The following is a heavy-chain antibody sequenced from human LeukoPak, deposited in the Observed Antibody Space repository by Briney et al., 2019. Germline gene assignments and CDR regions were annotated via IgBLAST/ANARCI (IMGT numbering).Heavy chain of an antibody. CDR2: ISSSSSYI. Sequence: PGGSLRLSCAASGFTLSSYSMNWVRQAPGKGLEWVSSISSSSSYIYYADSVKGRFTISRDNAKNSLYLQMNSLRAEDTAVYYCARDLREDYYDSSGYKSRADYWGQGTLVTVSS. CDR3: ARDLREDYYDSSGYKSRADY. D-gene: IGHD3-22*01. V-gene: IGHV3-21*01. CDR1: GFTLSSYS. J-gene: IGHJ4*02.